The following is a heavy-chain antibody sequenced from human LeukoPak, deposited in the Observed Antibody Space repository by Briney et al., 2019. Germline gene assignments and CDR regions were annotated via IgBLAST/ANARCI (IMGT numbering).Heavy chain of an antibody. J-gene: IGHJ3*02. CDR2: ISFNGGST. V-gene: IGHV3-64*01. CDR3: SRTDQLKAFDI. CDR1: GFTFSSYA. Sequence: GGSLRLAYAAYGFTFSSYAVHGVRQAPGKGLEYVSGISFNGGSTYHANSVKGRFTISRDNSKNTLYLQMGSLRAEDMAVYYRSRTDQLKAFDIWCQGTMVTVSS.